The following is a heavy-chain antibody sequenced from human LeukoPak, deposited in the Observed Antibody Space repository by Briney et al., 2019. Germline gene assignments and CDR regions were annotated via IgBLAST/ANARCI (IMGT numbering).Heavy chain of an antibody. CDR3: ARGQDPSLDY. V-gene: IGHV4-59*12. D-gene: IGHD2-15*01. Sequence: SETLSLTCTVSGGSISSYYWSWIRQPPGKGLEWIGYIYYSGSTNYNPSLKSRVTISVDTSKNHFSLKLTSVTAADTAIYYCARGQDPSLDYWGQGILVTVSS. CDR2: IYYSGST. CDR1: GGSISSYY. J-gene: IGHJ4*02.